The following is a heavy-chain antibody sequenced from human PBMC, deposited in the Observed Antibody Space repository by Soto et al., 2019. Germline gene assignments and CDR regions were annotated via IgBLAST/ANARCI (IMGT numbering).Heavy chain of an antibody. D-gene: IGHD2-2*01. CDR1: GGSISSGGYY. CDR2: IYYSGST. J-gene: IGHJ3*02. V-gene: IGHV4-31*03. Sequence: SETLSLTCTVSGGSISSGGYYWSWIRQHPGKGLEWIGYIYYSGSTYYNPSLKSRVTISVDTSKNQFSLKLSSVTAADTAVYYCARYIAVVPAALHPGSIHDAFDIWGQGTMVTVSS. CDR3: ARYIAVVPAALHPGSIHDAFDI.